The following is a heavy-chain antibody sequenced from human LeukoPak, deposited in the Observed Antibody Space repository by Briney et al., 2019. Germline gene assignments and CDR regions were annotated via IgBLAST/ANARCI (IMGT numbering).Heavy chain of an antibody. J-gene: IGHJ4*02. CDR1: GGTFNSHA. D-gene: IGHD3-22*01. CDR2: IIPVIGVG. Sequence: SVKVSCKASGGTFNSHAISWVRQAPGQGFEWMGRIIPVIGVGNYAQKFQGRVTITADETKSTAYMELSGLTSNDTAVYYCARGHDSSAYRAAYWGQGTLVTVSS. V-gene: IGHV1-69*04. CDR3: ARGHDSSAYRAAY.